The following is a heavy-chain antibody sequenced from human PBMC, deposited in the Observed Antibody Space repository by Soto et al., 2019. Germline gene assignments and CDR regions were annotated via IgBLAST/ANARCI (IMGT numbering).Heavy chain of an antibody. J-gene: IGHJ2*01. V-gene: IGHV3-53*04. CDR3: ARWVVPAAMLSTSGWLNYWYFDL. CDR2: IYSGGST. CDR1: GFTVSSNY. Sequence: PGGSLRLSCAASGFTVSSNYMSWVRQAPGKGLEWVSVIYSGGSTYYAGSVKGRFTISRHNSKNTLYLQMNSLRAEDTAVYYCARWVVPAAMLSTSGWLNYWYFDLWGRGTLVTVSS. D-gene: IGHD2-2*01.